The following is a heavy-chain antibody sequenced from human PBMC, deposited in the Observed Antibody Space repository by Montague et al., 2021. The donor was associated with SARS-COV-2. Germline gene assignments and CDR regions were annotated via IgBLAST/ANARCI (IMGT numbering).Heavy chain of an antibody. CDR3: ARAERGSCGDGNCYQYFFNY. Sequence: CAISGDSVSTNRGTWNWVRLSPSRRLEWLGRTYYRSEWYSDYSVSVKSRISINPDTSKNQFSLQLNSVTPEGTAVYYCARAERGSCGDGNCYQYFFNYWGQGTLVTVSS. J-gene: IGHJ4*02. V-gene: IGHV6-1*01. CDR1: GDSVSTNRGT. D-gene: IGHD2-15*01. CDR2: TYYRSEWYS.